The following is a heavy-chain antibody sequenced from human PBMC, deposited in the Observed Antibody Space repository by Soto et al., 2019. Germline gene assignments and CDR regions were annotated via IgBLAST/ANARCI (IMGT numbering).Heavy chain of an antibody. V-gene: IGHV3-23*01. Sequence: GGSLRLSCAASGFTFSSYAMSWVRQAPGKGLEWVSAISGSGGSTYYADSVKGRFTISRDNSKNTLYLQMNSLRAEDTAVYYCAKDGEGHIVVVTATDAFDIWGQGTMVTVSS. CDR1: GFTFSSYA. D-gene: IGHD2-21*02. J-gene: IGHJ3*02. CDR2: ISGSGGST. CDR3: AKDGEGHIVVVTATDAFDI.